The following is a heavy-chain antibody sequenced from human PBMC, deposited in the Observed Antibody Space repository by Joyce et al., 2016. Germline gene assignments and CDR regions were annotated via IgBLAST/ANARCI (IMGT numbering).Heavy chain of an antibody. V-gene: IGHV4-59*01. J-gene: IGHJ5*02. Sequence: QVLLQESGPGLVKPSETLSLTCTVSGGSFANYYWSWIRQPPGKGLEWIASTFSSGTSTYTPAPKSRVSISLDASKNQVSLRLSAVTAADTAVYYCARMIGIDMGGTLFNWFAPWGQGSLVTVSS. CDR1: GGSFANYY. CDR2: TFSSGTS. D-gene: IGHD1-26*01. CDR3: ARMIGIDMGGTLFNWFAP.